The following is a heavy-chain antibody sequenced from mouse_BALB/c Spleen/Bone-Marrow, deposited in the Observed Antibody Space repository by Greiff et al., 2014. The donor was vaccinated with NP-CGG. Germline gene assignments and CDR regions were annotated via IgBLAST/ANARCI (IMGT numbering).Heavy chain of an antibody. D-gene: IGHD1-2*01. CDR2: INPESSTI. CDR1: GFDFSRYW. CDR3: ARLTYYGLSDY. Sequence: EVQRVESGGGLAQPGGSLKLSCTASGFDFSRYWMSWVRQAPGKGLQWIGEINPESSTINYTPSLKDKFIISRDNAKNTLYLQMNKVRSEDTALYYCARLTYYGLSDYWGQGTTLTVSS. V-gene: IGHV4-1*02. J-gene: IGHJ2*01.